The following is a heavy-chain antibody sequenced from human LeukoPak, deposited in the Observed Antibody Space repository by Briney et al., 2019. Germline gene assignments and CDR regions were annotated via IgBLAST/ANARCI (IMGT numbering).Heavy chain of an antibody. V-gene: IGHV3-21*01. CDR3: ARGTVTTDAFDI. CDR1: GFTFSSCS. J-gene: IGHJ3*02. D-gene: IGHD4-17*01. Sequence: GGSLRLSCAASGFTFSSCSMNWVRQAPGKGLEWVSSISSSSSYIYYADSVKGRFTISRDNAKNSLYLQMNSLRAEDTAVYYCARGTVTTDAFDIWGQGTMVTVSS. CDR2: ISSSSSYI.